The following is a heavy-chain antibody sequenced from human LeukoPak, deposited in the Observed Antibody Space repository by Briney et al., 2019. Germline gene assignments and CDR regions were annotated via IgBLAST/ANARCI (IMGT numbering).Heavy chain of an antibody. D-gene: IGHD2-15*01. CDR3: ARGVVADAFDI. Sequence: SETLSLTCTVSGGSISNSSYYWGWIRQSPGKGLEWIGSLYYSGNTYYNPSLKRRVTISVDTARNQVSLNLNSVTAADTAVYYCARGVVADAFDIWGQGTMVTVSS. CDR1: GGSISNSSYY. V-gene: IGHV4-39*01. J-gene: IGHJ3*02. CDR2: LYYSGNT.